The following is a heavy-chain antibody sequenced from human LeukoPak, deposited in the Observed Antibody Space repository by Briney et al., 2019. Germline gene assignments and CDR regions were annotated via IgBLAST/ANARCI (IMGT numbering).Heavy chain of an antibody. J-gene: IGHJ4*02. CDR2: INPNSGGT. D-gene: IGHD3-22*01. V-gene: IGHV1-2*02. CDR1: GYTFTGYY. CDR3: ARGHPYYYDSSGYYYLPETDY. Sequence: GASVKVSCKASGYTFTGYYMHWVRQAPGQGLEWMGWINPNSGGTNYAQKFQGRVTMTRDTSISTAHMELSRLRSDDTAVYYCARGHPYYYDSSGYYYLPETDYWGQGTLVTVSS.